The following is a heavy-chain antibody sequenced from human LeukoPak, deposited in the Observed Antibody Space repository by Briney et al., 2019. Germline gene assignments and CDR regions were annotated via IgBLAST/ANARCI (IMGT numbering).Heavy chain of an antibody. CDR3: ARVYAKAAAAGSYFDY. V-gene: IGHV3-48*01. CDR1: GFTFSSYS. J-gene: IGHJ4*02. CDR2: ISSSSSTI. D-gene: IGHD6-13*01. Sequence: GGSLRLSCAASGFTFSSYSMNWVRQAPGKGLEWVSYISSSSSTIYYADSVKGRFTISRDNAKNSLYLQMNSLRAEDTAVCYCARVYAKAAAAGSYFDYWGQGTLVTVSS.